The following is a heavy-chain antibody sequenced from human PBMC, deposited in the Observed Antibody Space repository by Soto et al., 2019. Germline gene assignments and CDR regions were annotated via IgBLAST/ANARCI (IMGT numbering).Heavy chain of an antibody. CDR1: GYSFTRHD. CDR3: AREGILFSGVLVFYGMDV. D-gene: IGHD3-3*01. Sequence: SGAEVKKPGASVKVSCEASGYSFTRHDINWVRQAPGQGLEWMGWINPSSGNTGYAQRFLGRLTMTTDTSTSTAYMELSGLKSEDTAIYYCAREGILFSGVLVFYGMDVWGQGTTVTAPS. CDR2: INPSSGNT. J-gene: IGHJ6*02. V-gene: IGHV1-8*01.